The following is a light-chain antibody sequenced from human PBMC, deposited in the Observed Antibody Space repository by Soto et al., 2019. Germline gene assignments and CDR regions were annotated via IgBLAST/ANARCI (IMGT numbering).Light chain of an antibody. Sequence: EIVLTQSPGTLSLSPGERATISCRASQRVSSSYLAWYQQKPGQAPRLLIYGASSRATGIPDRFSGSGSGTDFTLTISRLEPEDFAVYYCQQYGSSRALTFGGGTKVDIK. CDR2: GAS. J-gene: IGKJ4*01. CDR1: QRVSSSY. V-gene: IGKV3-20*01. CDR3: QQYGSSRALT.